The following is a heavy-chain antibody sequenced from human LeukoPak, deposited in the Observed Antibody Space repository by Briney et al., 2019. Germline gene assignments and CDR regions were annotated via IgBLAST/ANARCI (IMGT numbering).Heavy chain of an antibody. V-gene: IGHV3-23*01. D-gene: IGHD2-2*02. CDR1: GFTFSSYA. CDR3: AKDQVELGYCSSTSCYTFDY. Sequence: GASLRLSCAASGFTFSSYAMSWGRQAPGKGLEWVSAIIGSGGSTYYADSVKGRFTISRDNSKNTLYLQMNSLRAEDTAVYYCAKDQVELGYCSSTSCYTFDYWGQGTLVTVSS. J-gene: IGHJ4*02. CDR2: IIGSGGST.